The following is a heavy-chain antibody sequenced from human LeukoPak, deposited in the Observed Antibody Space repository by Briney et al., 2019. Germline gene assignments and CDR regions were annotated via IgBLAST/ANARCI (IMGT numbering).Heavy chain of an antibody. CDR1: GFTFSNYW. D-gene: IGHD1-1*01. Sequence: GGSLRLSCAASGFTFSNYWMHWVRQAPGKGLVWVSRITSDGSSTGYTDSVRGRFTISRDNAKNTLYLQMNSLRAEDTAVYYCARGTHGSDIWGQGTMVTVPS. J-gene: IGHJ3*02. CDR2: ITSDGSST. V-gene: IGHV3-74*01. CDR3: ARGTHGSDI.